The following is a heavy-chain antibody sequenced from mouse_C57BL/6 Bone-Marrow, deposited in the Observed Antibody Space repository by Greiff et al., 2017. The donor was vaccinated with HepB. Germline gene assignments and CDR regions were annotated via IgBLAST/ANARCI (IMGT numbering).Heavy chain of an antibody. J-gene: IGHJ2*01. CDR2: INPNNGGT. Sequence: EVQLQQSGPELVKPGASVKIPCKASGYTFTDYNMDWVKQSHGKSLEWIGDINPNNGGTIYNQKFKGKATLTVDKSSSTAYMELRSLTSEDTAVYYFARLGPYGSSYDFDYWGQGTTLTVSS. CDR1: GYTFTDYN. CDR3: ARLGPYGSSYDFDY. D-gene: IGHD1-1*01. V-gene: IGHV1-18*01.